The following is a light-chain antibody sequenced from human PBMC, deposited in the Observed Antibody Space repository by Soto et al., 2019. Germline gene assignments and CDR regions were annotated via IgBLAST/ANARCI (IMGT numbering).Light chain of an antibody. CDR3: QHRSTWPPMFT. V-gene: IGKV3-11*01. Sequence: EIVLTQSPATLSLSPGERATLSCRASQSAGTSLAWYQQKPGQAPRLLIIDASSRATGIPARFSGSGSGTDFTLTISSLEPEDLVFYYCQHRSTWPPMFTFGQGTKLEIK. CDR2: DAS. CDR1: QSAGTS. J-gene: IGKJ2*01.